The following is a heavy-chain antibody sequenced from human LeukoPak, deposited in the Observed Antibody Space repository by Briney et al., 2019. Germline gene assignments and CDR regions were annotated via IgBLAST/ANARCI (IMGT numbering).Heavy chain of an antibody. Sequence: SQTLSLTCAVSGGSISSGGYSWSWIRQPPGKGLEWIGYIYHSGSTHYNPSLKSRVTISVDKSKNQFSLKLSSVTAADTAVYYCAREDVYSSGADNWFDPWGQGTLVTVSS. CDR1: GGSISSGGYS. V-gene: IGHV4-30-2*01. CDR3: AREDVYSSGADNWFDP. J-gene: IGHJ5*02. D-gene: IGHD6-19*01. CDR2: IYHSGST.